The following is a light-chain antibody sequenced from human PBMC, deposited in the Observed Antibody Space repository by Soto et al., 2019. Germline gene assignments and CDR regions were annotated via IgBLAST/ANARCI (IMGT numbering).Light chain of an antibody. CDR3: QAWDSSTVV. V-gene: IGLV3-1*01. Sequence: SYELTQPPSVSVSPGQTASITCSGDKLGDKYVCWFQQRPGQSPVLVIYQDTKRPSGIPERFSGSNAGNTATLTISGTQAMDEADYYCQAWDSSTVVFGGGTKLTVL. CDR2: QDT. CDR1: KLGDKY. J-gene: IGLJ2*01.